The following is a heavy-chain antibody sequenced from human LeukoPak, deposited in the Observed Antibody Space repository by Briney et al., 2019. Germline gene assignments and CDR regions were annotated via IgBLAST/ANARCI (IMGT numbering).Heavy chain of an antibody. J-gene: IGHJ4*02. D-gene: IGHD3-10*01. CDR3: AKDLTIWFGESFFDY. V-gene: IGHV3-23*01. CDR2: ISASGGST. CDR1: GFTFSSFA. Sequence: GGSLRLSCAASGFTFSSFAMSWVRQAPGKGLQWVSGISASGGSTYYADSVKGRFTIPRDNSKNTLYLQMNSLRAEDTAVYYCAKDLTIWFGESFFDYWGQGSLVTVSS.